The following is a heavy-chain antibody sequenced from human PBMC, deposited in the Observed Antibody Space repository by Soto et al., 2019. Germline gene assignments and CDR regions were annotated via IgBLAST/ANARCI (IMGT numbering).Heavy chain of an antibody. D-gene: IGHD3-22*01. Sequence: QVQLVESGGGVVQPGRSLRLSCAASGFTFSSYGMHWVRQAPGKGLEWVAVIWYDGSNKYYADSVKGRFTISRDNSKNPLYLQMNSLRSEDRAVYYWARDKATYYYDSSGLDYWGQGTLVTVSS. V-gene: IGHV3-33*01. CDR2: IWYDGSNK. CDR3: ARDKATYYYDSSGLDY. CDR1: GFTFSSYG. J-gene: IGHJ4*02.